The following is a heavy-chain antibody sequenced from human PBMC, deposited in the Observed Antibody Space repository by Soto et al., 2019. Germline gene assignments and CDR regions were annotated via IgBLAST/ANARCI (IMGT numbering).Heavy chain of an antibody. CDR1: GGSISSYY. J-gene: IGHJ6*02. CDR2: IYYSGST. Sequence: RSLTCTVSGGSISSYYWSWIRQPPGKGLEWIGYIYYSGSTNYNPSLKSRVTISVDTSKNQFSLKLSSVTAADTAVYYCARDKRARYSSSSVHYYYGMDVWDQGTTVTVSS. V-gene: IGHV4-59*01. CDR3: ARDKRARYSSSSVHYYYGMDV. D-gene: IGHD6-6*01.